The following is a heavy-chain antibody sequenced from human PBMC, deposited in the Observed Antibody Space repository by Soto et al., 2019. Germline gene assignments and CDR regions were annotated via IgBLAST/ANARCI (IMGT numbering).Heavy chain of an antibody. CDR3: ARDKYRLQSGGNYHYILDV. Sequence: QVHLEQSGAEVRKPGSSVKVSCKASGGTFSNSAISWVRQAPGQGLEWMGGIMPIFRTPDYAQNFQGRVTIAADESTSTAYMALSGLRSDDTAVYYCARDKYRLQSGGNYHYILDVWGQGTTVTVSS. V-gene: IGHV1-69*12. D-gene: IGHD1-7*01. CDR2: IMPIFRTP. CDR1: GGTFSNSA. J-gene: IGHJ6*02.